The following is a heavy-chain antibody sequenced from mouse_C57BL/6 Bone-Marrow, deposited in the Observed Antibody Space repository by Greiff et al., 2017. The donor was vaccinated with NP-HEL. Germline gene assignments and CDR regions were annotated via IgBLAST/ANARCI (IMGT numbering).Heavy chain of an antibody. CDR2: IDPENGDT. V-gene: IGHV14-4*01. CDR3: TTTPYYDYD. CDR1: GFNIKDDY. Sequence: VQLKESGAELVRPGASVKLSCTASGFNIKDDYMHWVKQRPEQGLEWIGWIDPENGDTEYASKFQGKATITADTSSNTAYLQLSSLTSEDTAVYYCTTTPYYDYDWGQGTTLTVSS. J-gene: IGHJ2*01. D-gene: IGHD2-4*01.